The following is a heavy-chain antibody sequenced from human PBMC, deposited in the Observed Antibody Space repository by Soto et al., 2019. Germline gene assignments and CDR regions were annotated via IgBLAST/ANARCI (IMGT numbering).Heavy chain of an antibody. CDR2: NSDGSST. CDR3: GSASEDHTSRFYY. D-gene: IGHD6-6*01. Sequence: VGSLRLSCAAYGFTFSSYAISWVRQAPGKGLEWDSANSDGSSTSYADSVRGRFTISRDNAKKTLYLQMNSLRAEDAAAYSCGSASEDHTSRFYYWGQRTLVSVSS. V-gene: IGHV3-74*01. J-gene: IGHJ4*02. CDR1: GFTFSSYA.